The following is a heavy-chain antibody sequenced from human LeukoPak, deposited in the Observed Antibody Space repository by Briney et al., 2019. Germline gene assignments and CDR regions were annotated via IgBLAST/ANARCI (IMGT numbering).Heavy chain of an antibody. CDR2: IRDSGSST. J-gene: IGHJ4*02. CDR3: AKGGHYSFFDY. Sequence: GGSLRLSCAASGFTFSSYAMSWVRQAPGKGLEWVSAIRDSGSSTHYADSVKGRFTISRDNSKNTHYLQMSSLRAEDTGIYYCAKGGHYSFFDYWGQGTLVTVSS. D-gene: IGHD4-11*01. CDR1: GFTFSSYA. V-gene: IGHV3-23*01.